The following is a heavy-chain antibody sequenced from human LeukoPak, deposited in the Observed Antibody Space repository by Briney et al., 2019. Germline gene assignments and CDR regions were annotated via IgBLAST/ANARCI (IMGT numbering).Heavy chain of an antibody. CDR3: ARAWHSSSWYGWFDP. D-gene: IGHD6-13*01. Sequence: PAETLSLTCSVSGGSISIYDWTWIRQIPGKGLEWMGYIYYTGTTNYNPLFESRATISVDTSKNQFSLKLSPVTDADTAVYYCARAWHSSSWYGWFDPWGQGTLVTVSS. J-gene: IGHJ5*02. V-gene: IGHV4-59*12. CDR2: IYYTGTT. CDR1: GGSISIYD.